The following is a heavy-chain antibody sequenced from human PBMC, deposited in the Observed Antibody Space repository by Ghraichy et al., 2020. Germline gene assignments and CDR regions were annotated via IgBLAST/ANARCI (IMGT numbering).Heavy chain of an antibody. D-gene: IGHD2-2*01. Sequence: GGSLRLSCAASGFTFSSYAMSWVRQAPGKGLEWVSAISGSGGSTYYADSVKGRFTISRDNSKNTLYLQMNSLRAEDTAVYYCAKGDYCSSTSCYGSLDYWGQGTLVTVSS. CDR1: GFTFSSYA. CDR2: ISGSGGST. J-gene: IGHJ4*02. V-gene: IGHV3-23*01. CDR3: AKGDYCSSTSCYGSLDY.